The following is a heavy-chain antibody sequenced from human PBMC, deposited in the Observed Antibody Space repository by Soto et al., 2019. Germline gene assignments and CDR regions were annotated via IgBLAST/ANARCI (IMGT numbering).Heavy chain of an antibody. J-gene: IGHJ6*02. CDR2: ISGSGGST. V-gene: IGHV3-23*01. CDR1: GFTFSSYA. Sequence: GGSLRLSCAASGFTFSSYAMSWVRQAPGKGLEWVSDISGSGGSTYYGDSVKGRFTISRDNSKNTPYLQMSSLRAEDTAVDDCLKDRRDIVLLVSANYYGMDVWGQGTTVTVSS. CDR3: LKDRRDIVLLVSANYYGMDV. D-gene: IGHD2-8*01.